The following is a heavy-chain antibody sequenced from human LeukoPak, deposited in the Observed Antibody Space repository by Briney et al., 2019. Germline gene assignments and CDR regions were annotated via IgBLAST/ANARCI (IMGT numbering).Heavy chain of an antibody. CDR1: GASIGSYF. V-gene: IGHV4-59*01. D-gene: IGHD4-17*01. CDR3: ARERGDYDSDNWFDS. J-gene: IGHJ5*01. CDR2: IYYGGGT. Sequence: PPETLSLTCTVSGASIGSYFWSWIRQPPGKGLEWIGYIYYGGGTKYNPSFESRITISVDTSKNRISLNLTSVTASDTAIYYCARERGDYDSDNWFDSWGQGTLVTVSS.